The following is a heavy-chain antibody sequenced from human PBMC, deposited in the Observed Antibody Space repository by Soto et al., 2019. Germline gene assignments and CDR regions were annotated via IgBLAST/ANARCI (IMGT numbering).Heavy chain of an antibody. CDR1: GGTFSSYA. CDR2: IIPIFGTA. J-gene: IGHJ4*02. D-gene: IGHD1-26*01. V-gene: IGHV1-69*01. CDR3: ARVVGPVGAPGCIDY. Sequence: QVQLVQSGAEVKKPGSSVKVSCKASGGTFSSYAISWVRQAPGQGLEWMGGIIPIFGTANYAQKFQSRVTITADESTSTAYMELSSLRSEDTAVYYGARVVGPVGAPGCIDYWGQGTLVTVSS.